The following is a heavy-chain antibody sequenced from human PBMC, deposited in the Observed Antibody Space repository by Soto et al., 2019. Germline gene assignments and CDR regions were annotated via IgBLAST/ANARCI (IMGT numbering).Heavy chain of an antibody. CDR1: EFTFSNYA. CDR2: ISYGGGTT. CDR3: AKNPGYYYDSTGYHFDY. J-gene: IGHJ4*02. V-gene: IGHV3-23*01. Sequence: EVQLLESGGGLVQPGGSLRLSCAASEFTFSNYAMSWVRQAPGKRLEWVSSISYGGGTTYYADSVKRRFTISRDNSKNALYLQKISLRAEDTAVYYCAKNPGYYYDSTGYHFDYWGQGTLVTVSS. D-gene: IGHD3-22*01.